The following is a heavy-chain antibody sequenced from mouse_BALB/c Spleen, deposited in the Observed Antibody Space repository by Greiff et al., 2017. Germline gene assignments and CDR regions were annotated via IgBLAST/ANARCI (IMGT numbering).Heavy chain of an antibody. CDR1: GFTFSIYG. CDR3: ARDKGKGGYFDV. J-gene: IGHJ1*01. Sequence: EVMLVESGGGLVQPGGSLKLSCAASGFTFSIYGMSWVRQTPDKRLELVATINSNGGSTYYPDSVKGRFTISRDNAKNTLYLQMSSLKSEDTAMYYCARDKGKGGYFDVWGAGTTVTVSS. CDR2: INSNGGST. V-gene: IGHV5-6-3*01. D-gene: IGHD1-3*01.